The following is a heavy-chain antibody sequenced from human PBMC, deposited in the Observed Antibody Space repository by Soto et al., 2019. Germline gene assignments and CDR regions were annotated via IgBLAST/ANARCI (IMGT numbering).Heavy chain of an antibody. D-gene: IGHD3-22*01. CDR1: GFTVSSNY. Sequence: GGSLRLSCAASGFTVSSNYMSWVRQAPGKGLEWVSVIYSGGSTYYADSVKGRFTISRDNSKNTLYLQMNSLRAEDTAVYYCARATYYYDSSGPSGAFDIWGQGTMVTGSS. CDR3: ARATYYYDSSGPSGAFDI. J-gene: IGHJ3*02. V-gene: IGHV3-53*01. CDR2: IYSGGST.